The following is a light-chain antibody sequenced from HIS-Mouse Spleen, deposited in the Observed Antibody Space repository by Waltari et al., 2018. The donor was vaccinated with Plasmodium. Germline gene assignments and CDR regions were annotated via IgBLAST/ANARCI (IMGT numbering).Light chain of an antibody. CDR1: SSEVVGYIY. CDR2: DVS. Sequence: QSALTQPRPVPGSPGRSVTIPCTGTSSEVVGYIYVPWYQQHPGKAPKLMIYDVSKRPSGVPDRSSGSKAGNTASLTISGLQAEEEADYCCCSYAGSYTYVFGTGTKVTVL. CDR3: CSYAGSYTYV. J-gene: IGLJ1*01. V-gene: IGLV2-11*02.